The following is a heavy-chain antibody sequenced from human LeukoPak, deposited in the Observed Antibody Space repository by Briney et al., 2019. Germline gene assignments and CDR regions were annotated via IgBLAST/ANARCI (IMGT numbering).Heavy chain of an antibody. CDR3: ARDHYYGSGSYYYYYMDV. V-gene: IGHV4-4*07. J-gene: IGHJ6*03. D-gene: IGHD3-10*01. CDR2: IYTSGST. CDR1: GGSISSYY. Sequence: PSETLSLTCTVSGGSISSYYWSWIRQPAGKGLEWIGRIYTSGSTNYNPSLKSRVTMSVDTSKNQFSLKLSSVTAADTAVYYCARDHYYGSGSYYYYYMDVWGKGTTVTISS.